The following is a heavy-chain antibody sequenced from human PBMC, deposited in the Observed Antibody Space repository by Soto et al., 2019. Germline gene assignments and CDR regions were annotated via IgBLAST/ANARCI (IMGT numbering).Heavy chain of an antibody. J-gene: IGHJ4*02. CDR3: AKDNKNYYDSSGYCDY. V-gene: IGHV3-9*01. D-gene: IGHD3-22*01. CDR2: ISWNSGSI. CDR1: GFTFDDYA. Sequence: ALRLSCAASGFTFDDYAMHWVRQAPGKGLEWVSGISWNSGSIGYADSVKGRFTISRDNAKNSLYLQMNSLRAEDTALYYCAKDNKNYYDSSGYCDYWGQGTLVTVSS.